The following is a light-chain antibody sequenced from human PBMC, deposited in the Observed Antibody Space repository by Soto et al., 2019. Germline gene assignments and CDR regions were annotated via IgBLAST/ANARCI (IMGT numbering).Light chain of an antibody. CDR3: CSYAGSSTPR. Sequence: QSALTQPASVSGSPGQSITISCTGTISDVGSYNLVSWYQQHPGKAPKLMIYEVSKRPSGVSNRFSGSKSGNTASLTISGLQAEDEADYYCCSYAGSSTPRFGGGTKVTVL. CDR2: EVS. V-gene: IGLV2-23*02. CDR1: ISDVGSYNL. J-gene: IGLJ3*02.